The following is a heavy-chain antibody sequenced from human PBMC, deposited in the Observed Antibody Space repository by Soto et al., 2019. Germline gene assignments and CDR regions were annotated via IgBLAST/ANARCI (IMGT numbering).Heavy chain of an antibody. CDR2: INAGNGNT. CDR1: GYTFTNYA. V-gene: IGHV1-3*01. D-gene: IGHD3-10*01. CDR3: ARDMGFGLSDY. J-gene: IGHJ4*02. Sequence: QVQLVQSGAEVKKPGASVKVSCKASGYTFTNYAIDWVCQAPGQRLEWMGWINAGNGNTKYSQKFLGRVTITRDTSASTAYMELSSLRSEDTAVYYCARDMGFGLSDYWGQGILVTVSS.